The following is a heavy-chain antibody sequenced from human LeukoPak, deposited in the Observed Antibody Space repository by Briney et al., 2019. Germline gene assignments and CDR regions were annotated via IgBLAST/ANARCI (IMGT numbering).Heavy chain of an antibody. D-gene: IGHD5-18*01. J-gene: IGHJ6*03. CDR3: ARQAMETGYYYYMDV. CDR2: ISSSGSTI. V-gene: IGHV3-11*01. CDR1: GFTFSDYY. Sequence: GGSLRLSCAASGFTFSDYYMSWIRQAPGKGLEWVSYISSSGSTIYYADSVKGRFTISRDNAKNSLYLQMNSLRAEDTAVYYCARQAMETGYYYYMDVWGKGTTVTVSS.